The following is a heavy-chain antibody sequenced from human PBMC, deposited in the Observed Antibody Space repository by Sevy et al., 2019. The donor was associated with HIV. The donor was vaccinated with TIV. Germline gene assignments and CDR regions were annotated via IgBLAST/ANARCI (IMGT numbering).Heavy chain of an antibody. CDR3: ARDSRVYNFGPGSYYSDNFDV. D-gene: IGHD3-10*01. V-gene: IGHV3-11*01. CDR2: ISTSGGAV. CDR1: GFSFISHY. J-gene: IGHJ3*01. Sequence: GGSLRLSCAASGFSFISHYINWIRQAPGKGLEWISYISTSGGAVYYADSVKGRFTISRDNGKNTVDLQMNTLRDEDTAVYYCARDSRVYNFGPGSYYSDNFDVWGQGTMVTVSS.